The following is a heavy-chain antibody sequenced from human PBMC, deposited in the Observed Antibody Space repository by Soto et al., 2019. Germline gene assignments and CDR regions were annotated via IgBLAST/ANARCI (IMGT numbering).Heavy chain of an antibody. CDR1: GFTFSSYA. Sequence: EVQLLESGGGLVQPGGSLRLSCAASGFTFSSYAMSWVRQAPGKGLEWVSAISGSGGSTYYADSVKGRFTISRDNSKNTLYLQMNSVRAEDTAVYYCAKRIGYCTNGVCYQGAGFDYWGQGTLVTVSS. D-gene: IGHD2-8*01. V-gene: IGHV3-23*01. CDR3: AKRIGYCTNGVCYQGAGFDY. J-gene: IGHJ4*02. CDR2: ISGSGGST.